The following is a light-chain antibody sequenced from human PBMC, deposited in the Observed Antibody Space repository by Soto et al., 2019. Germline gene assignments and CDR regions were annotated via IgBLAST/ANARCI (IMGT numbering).Light chain of an antibody. Sequence: DIQMTQSPSTLSASVGDRVTITCRASQSVSTWLAWYQQKPGKAPQVLISMASTLESGVPSRFSGSGSGTEFTLTISSLQPDDFATYYCQQYNNYPLTFGGGTKVDIK. CDR1: QSVSTW. J-gene: IGKJ4*01. CDR3: QQYNNYPLT. V-gene: IGKV1-5*03. CDR2: MAS.